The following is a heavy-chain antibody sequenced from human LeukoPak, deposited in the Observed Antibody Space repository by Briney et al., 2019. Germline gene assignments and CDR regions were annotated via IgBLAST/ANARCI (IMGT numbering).Heavy chain of an antibody. V-gene: IGHV1-2*02. J-gene: IGHJ4*02. CDR3: ARDPYYYASGSYVDY. CDR1: GYSFIDYY. CDR2: INPNSGGT. D-gene: IGHD3-10*01. Sequence: ASVKVSCKASGYSFIDYYMHWVRQAPGQGLEWMGWINPNSGGTNFAQKFQGRVTMTRDTSISTAYMELSRLRSDDTAVYYCARDPYYYASGSYVDYWGQGTLVTVSS.